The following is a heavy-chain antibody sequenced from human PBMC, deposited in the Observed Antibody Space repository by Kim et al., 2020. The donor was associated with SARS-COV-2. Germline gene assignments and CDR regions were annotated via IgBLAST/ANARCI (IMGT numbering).Heavy chain of an antibody. V-gene: IGHV1-3*01. Sequence: TKYSQKFQGRVTMTRDTSASTAYMELSSLRSEDTAVYYCAQDTAMANFDYWGQGTLVTVSS. J-gene: IGHJ4*02. CDR3: AQDTAMANFDY. D-gene: IGHD5-18*01. CDR2: T.